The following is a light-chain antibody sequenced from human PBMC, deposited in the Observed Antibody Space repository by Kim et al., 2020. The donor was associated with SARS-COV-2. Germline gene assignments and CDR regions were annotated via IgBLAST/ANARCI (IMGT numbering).Light chain of an antibody. V-gene: IGLV3-21*01. CDR1: NIGTCS. CDR2: YDR. Sequence: PGKTAAITCGGNNIGTCSVNWYQQKPGQAPVLVIYYDRDRPSGIPERFSCSHSGNTATLTISRVDAGDEADYYCQVWDSSIDHYVFGSGTKVTVL. CDR3: QVWDSSIDHYV. J-gene: IGLJ1*01.